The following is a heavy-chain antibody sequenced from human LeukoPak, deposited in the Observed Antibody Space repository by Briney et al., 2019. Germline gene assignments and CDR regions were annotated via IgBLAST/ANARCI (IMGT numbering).Heavy chain of an antibody. D-gene: IGHD3-22*01. CDR2: ISYSGST. Sequence: SETLSLTCTVSGGSISSSGHYWGWIRQPPGKGLEWIGSISYSGSTYYNPSLKSQVTISVDTSKNQFSLKLTSVTAADTAVYYCARRDSITMIVVVTDAFDIWGQGTMVAASS. J-gene: IGHJ3*02. CDR1: GGSISSSGHY. CDR3: ARRDSITMIVVVTDAFDI. V-gene: IGHV4-39*01.